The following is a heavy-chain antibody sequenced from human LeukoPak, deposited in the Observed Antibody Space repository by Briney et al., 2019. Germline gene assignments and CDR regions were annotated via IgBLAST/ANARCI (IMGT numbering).Heavy chain of an antibody. CDR2: IKQDGSEK. CDR3: ARLDVDTAMVPGFDY. J-gene: IGHJ4*02. V-gene: IGHV3-7*03. Sequence: GGSLRLSCAASGFTFSSYAMHWVRQAPGKGLEWVANIKQDGSEKYYVDSVKGRFTISRDNAKNSLYLQMNSLRAEDTAVYYCARLDVDTAMVPGFDYWGQGTLVTVSS. D-gene: IGHD5-18*01. CDR1: GFTFSSYA.